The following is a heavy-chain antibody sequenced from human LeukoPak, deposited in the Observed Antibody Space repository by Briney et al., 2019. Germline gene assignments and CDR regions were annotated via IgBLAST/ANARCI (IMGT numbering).Heavy chain of an antibody. D-gene: IGHD5-18*01. CDR2: IYYSGST. CDR1: GYSISSGYY. Sequence: SETLSLTCTVSGYSISSGYYWGWIRQPPGKGLEWIGYIYYSGSTNYNPSLKSRVTISVDTSKNQFSLKMSSVTAADTAVYYCARAGIDSYGYVYYFDYWGQGTLVTVSS. V-gene: IGHV4-38-2*02. CDR3: ARAGIDSYGYVYYFDY. J-gene: IGHJ4*02.